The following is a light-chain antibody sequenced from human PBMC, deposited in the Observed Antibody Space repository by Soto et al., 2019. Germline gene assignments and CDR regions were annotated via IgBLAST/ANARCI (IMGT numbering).Light chain of an antibody. CDR3: QHYNSYSEA. V-gene: IGKV1-5*03. CDR1: QSISSY. J-gene: IGKJ1*01. Sequence: DIQMTQSPSSLSASVGDRVPITCRASQSISSYLNWYQQKPGKAPKLLIYKASTLKSGVPSRFSGSGSGTEFTLTISSLQPDDFATYYCQHYNSYSEAFGQGTKVDIK. CDR2: KAS.